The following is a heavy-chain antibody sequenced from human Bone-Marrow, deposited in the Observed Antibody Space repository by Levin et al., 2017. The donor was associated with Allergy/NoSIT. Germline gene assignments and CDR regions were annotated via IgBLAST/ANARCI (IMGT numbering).Heavy chain of an antibody. Sequence: QTGGSLRLSCAASGFTFSTYAMHWVRQAPGKGLEYVSAISSNGDRTYYATSVKGRFTVSRDNSKNTLYLQMGSLRVEDMAVYYCARFYRIGEGYGMDAWGQGTTVTVSS. CDR3: ARFYRIGEGYGMDA. J-gene: IGHJ6*02. D-gene: IGHD1-14*01. V-gene: IGHV3-64*01. CDR2: ISSNGDRT. CDR1: GFTFSTYA.